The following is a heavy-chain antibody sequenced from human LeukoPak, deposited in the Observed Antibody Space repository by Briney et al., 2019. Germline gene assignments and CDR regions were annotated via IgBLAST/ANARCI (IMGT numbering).Heavy chain of an antibody. CDR3: ARGSCGTTSCSERVRGLDV. CDR1: GFTFSNCD. Sequence: GGSLRLSCAAFGFTFSNCDMHWVRQATGNGLEWVSAFHTAGDTHYAGSVKGRFTVSRDNDENSFYLQMNSPRAGDTAVYFCARGSCGTTSCSERVRGLDVWGPGITVTVSS. V-gene: IGHV3-13*01. D-gene: IGHD2-2*01. J-gene: IGHJ6*02. CDR2: FHTAGDT.